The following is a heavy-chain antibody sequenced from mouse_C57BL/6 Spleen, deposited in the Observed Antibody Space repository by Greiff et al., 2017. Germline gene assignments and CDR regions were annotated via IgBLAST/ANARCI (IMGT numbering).Heavy chain of an antibody. J-gene: IGHJ2*01. CDR3: ARSQIYYGNFYYFDY. CDR2: IYPGDGDT. CDR1: GYAFSSSW. Sequence: VQLQQSGPELVKPGASVKISCKASGYAFSSSWMNWVKQRPGKGLEWIGRIYPGDGDTNYNGKFKGKATLTADKSSSTAYMQLSSLTSEDSAVYFCARSQIYYGNFYYFDYWGQGTTLTVSS. V-gene: IGHV1-82*01. D-gene: IGHD2-1*01.